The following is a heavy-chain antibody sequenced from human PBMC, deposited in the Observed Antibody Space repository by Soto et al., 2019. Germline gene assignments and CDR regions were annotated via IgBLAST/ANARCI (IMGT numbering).Heavy chain of an antibody. CDR2: IDWDDDK. D-gene: IGHD3-3*01. V-gene: IGHV2-70*01. Sequence: SGPKLVNPTQTLTLTCTFSGFSLSTSGMCVSWIRQPPGKALEWLALIDWDDDKYYSTSLKTRLTVSKDTSKNQVVLTMTNMDPVDTATYYCARTPTLITIFGVEPYYYYGMDVWGQGTTVTVSS. CDR3: ARTPTLITIFGVEPYYYYGMDV. J-gene: IGHJ6*02. CDR1: GFSLSTSGMC.